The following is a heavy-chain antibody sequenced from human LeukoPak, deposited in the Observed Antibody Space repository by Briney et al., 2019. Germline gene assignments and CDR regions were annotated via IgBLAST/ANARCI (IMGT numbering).Heavy chain of an antibody. Sequence: QTGGSLRLSCSTSGFTFSNHFMHWVRQAPGKGLEYVSSIGSDGDGTYYADSVKDRFIISRDNSKSAVYLQMSSLRPEDTAVYYCVSPVFINFWGQGTLVTVSS. J-gene: IGHJ4*01. CDR2: IGSDGDGT. CDR3: VSPVFINF. D-gene: IGHD1-14*01. V-gene: IGHV3-64D*06. CDR1: GFTFSNHF.